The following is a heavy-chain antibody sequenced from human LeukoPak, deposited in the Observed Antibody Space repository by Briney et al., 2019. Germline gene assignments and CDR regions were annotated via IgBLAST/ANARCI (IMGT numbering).Heavy chain of an antibody. V-gene: IGHV3-30*03. CDR1: GFTFSSYG. Sequence: GRSLRLSCAASGFTFSSYGMHWVRQAPGKGLEWVAVISYDGSNKYYADSVKGRFTISRDNSKNTLYLQMDSLRAEDTAVYYCARSDWLDSWGQGTLVIVSS. CDR3: ARSDWLDS. CDR2: ISYDGSNK. J-gene: IGHJ5*01.